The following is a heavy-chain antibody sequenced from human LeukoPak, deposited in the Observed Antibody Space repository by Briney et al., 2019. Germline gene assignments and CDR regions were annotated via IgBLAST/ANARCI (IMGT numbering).Heavy chain of an antibody. CDR3: ARNQPALNYGWPLFDY. Sequence: GGSLRLSCAVSGFTFIDYYMSWIRQAPGKGLEWLSYISSSDNTIYYADSVKGRFTISRDNAKNSLYLQIKSLRAEDTAVYFCARNQPALNYGWPLFDYWGRGTLVTVSS. J-gene: IGHJ4*02. V-gene: IGHV3-11*01. CDR1: GFTFIDYY. D-gene: IGHD4-17*01. CDR2: ISSSDNTI.